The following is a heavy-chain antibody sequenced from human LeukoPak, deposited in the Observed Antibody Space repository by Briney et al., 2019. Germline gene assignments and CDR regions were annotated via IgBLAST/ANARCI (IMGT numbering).Heavy chain of an antibody. J-gene: IGHJ6*03. CDR3: ARDRDGPNCYMDV. CDR2: IKSDGTGA. CDR1: GFSFSDYW. D-gene: IGHD5-24*01. V-gene: IGHV3-74*01. Sequence: GGSLRLSCAASGFSFSDYWMVWVREVPEKGLEWVSRIKSDGTGAAYAASVNGRFTMSRDNAEKTLSLQMNSLRAEDTATYYWARDRDGPNCYMDVWGKGTTVTVSS.